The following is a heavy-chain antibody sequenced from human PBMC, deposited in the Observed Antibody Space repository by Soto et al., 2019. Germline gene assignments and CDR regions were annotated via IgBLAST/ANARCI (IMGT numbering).Heavy chain of an antibody. CDR2: INVYNGNT. D-gene: IGHD3-16*02. J-gene: IGHJ3*02. CDR1: GYTFTTYG. V-gene: IGHV1-18*01. Sequence: QVQLVQSGAEVKKPGASVKVSCKASGYTFTTYGISWVRQAPGQGLEWMGWINVYNGNTNYAQRLQGRVTMTTDTSTSTAYMELRSLRSDDTAVYYCARPLYSYRSEDGFDIWGQGIMVTVSS. CDR3: ARPLYSYRSEDGFDI.